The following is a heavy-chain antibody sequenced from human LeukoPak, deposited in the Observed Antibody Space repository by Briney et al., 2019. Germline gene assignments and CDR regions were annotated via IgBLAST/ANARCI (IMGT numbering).Heavy chain of an antibody. D-gene: IGHD3-16*02. CDR1: GFTFSSYA. CDR2: ISYDGSNK. V-gene: IGHV3-30-3*01. Sequence: SLRLSCAASGFTFSSYAMHWVRQAPGKGLEWVAVISYDGSNKYYADSVKGRFTISRDNAKNSLYLQMNSLRAEDTAVYYCARDRLELSGPGVWFDPWGQGTLVTVSS. CDR3: ARDRLELSGPGVWFDP. J-gene: IGHJ5*02.